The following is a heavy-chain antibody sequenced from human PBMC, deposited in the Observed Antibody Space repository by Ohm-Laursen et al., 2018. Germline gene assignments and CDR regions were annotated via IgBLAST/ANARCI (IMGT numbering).Heavy chain of an antibody. V-gene: IGHV4-59*12. J-gene: IGHJ4*02. CDR1: GGSIGSYY. CDR3: ARGPTITYCDY. D-gene: IGHD3-16*01. Sequence: SETLSLTRTVSGGSIGSYYWSWIRQPPGKGLEWIGYIYYSGSTNYNPSLKSRVTISVDTSKNLFSLKLSSVSAADTAVYYCARGPTITYCDYWGQGTLVTVSS. CDR2: IYYSGST.